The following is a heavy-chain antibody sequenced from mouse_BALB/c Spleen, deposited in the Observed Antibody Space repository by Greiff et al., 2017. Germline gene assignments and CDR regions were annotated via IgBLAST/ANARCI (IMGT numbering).Heavy chain of an antibody. Sequence: VQLKQSGAELVRSGASVKLSCTASGFNIKDYYMHWVKQRPEQGLEWIGWIDPENGDTEYAPKFQGKATMTADTSSNTAYLQLSSLTSEDTAVYYCNGGERERSYWGQGTLVTVSA. J-gene: IGHJ3*01. CDR1: GFNIKDYY. CDR2: IDPENGDT. V-gene: IGHV14-4*02. D-gene: IGHD1-1*01. CDR3: NGGERERSY.